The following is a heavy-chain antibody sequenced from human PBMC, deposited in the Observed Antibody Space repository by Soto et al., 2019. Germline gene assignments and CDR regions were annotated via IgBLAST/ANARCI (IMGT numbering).Heavy chain of an antibody. CDR3: ARFGRDGYNLDY. Sequence: EVQLVESGGGLVKPGGSLRLSCAASGFTFSSYSMNWVRQAPGKGLEWVSSISSSTRYMYYADSVKGRFTISRDNARNSLYLQMNSLRAEDTAVYYCARFGRDGYNLDYWGQGTLVTVSS. CDR1: GFTFSSYS. D-gene: IGHD5-12*01. V-gene: IGHV3-21*01. CDR2: ISSSTRYM. J-gene: IGHJ4*02.